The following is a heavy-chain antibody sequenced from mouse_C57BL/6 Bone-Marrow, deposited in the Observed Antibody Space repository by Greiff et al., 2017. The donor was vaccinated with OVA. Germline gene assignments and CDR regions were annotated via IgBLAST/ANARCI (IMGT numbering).Heavy chain of an antibody. CDR3: ARDDYDWFAY. V-gene: IGHV1-64*01. Sequence: QVQLQQPGAELVKPGASVKLSCKASGYTFTSYWMHWVKQRPGQGPEWIGMIHPNSGSTNYNEKFKSKATLTVDKSSSTAYMQLSSLTSEDSAVYYCARDDYDWFAYWGQGTLVTVSA. D-gene: IGHD2-4*01. J-gene: IGHJ3*01. CDR2: IHPNSGST. CDR1: GYTFTSYW.